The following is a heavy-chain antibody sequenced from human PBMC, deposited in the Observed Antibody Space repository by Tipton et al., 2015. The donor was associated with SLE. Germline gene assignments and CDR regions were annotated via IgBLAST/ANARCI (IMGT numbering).Heavy chain of an antibody. Sequence: SLRLSCAASGFTFHNYWMSWVRQAPGKGLEGVATIKPDGSEKYYVDSVKGRFALSRDNAKNSLFLQMDSLRAEDTAVYYWAGDPSRGGDGWVFDYWGQGTLVTVSS. D-gene: IGHD2-21*01. CDR2: IKPDGSEK. CDR3: AGDPSRGGDGWVFDY. CDR1: GFTFHNYW. J-gene: IGHJ4*02. V-gene: IGHV3-7*01.